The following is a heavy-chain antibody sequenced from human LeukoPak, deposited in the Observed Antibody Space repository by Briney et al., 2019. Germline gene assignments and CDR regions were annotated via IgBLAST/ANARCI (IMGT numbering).Heavy chain of an antibody. CDR1: GGSISGYY. V-gene: IGHV4-59*01. J-gene: IGHJ6*02. CDR3: ARDLGPFCSGGDCYSGSDGMDV. D-gene: IGHD2-21*02. Sequence: SETLSLTCTVSGGSISGYYWSWIRQPPGKGLEWIGYIHYSGSTNYNPSLKSRVTISVDTSKNLFSLKLSSVTAADTAVYYCARDLGPFCSGGDCYSGSDGMDVWGQGTTVTVSS. CDR2: IHYSGST.